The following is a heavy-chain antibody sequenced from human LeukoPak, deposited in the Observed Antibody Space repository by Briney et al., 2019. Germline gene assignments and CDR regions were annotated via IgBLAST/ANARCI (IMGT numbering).Heavy chain of an antibody. CDR1: GFTFSSYG. V-gene: IGHV3-33*01. CDR3: AREGITMILSLDAFDI. J-gene: IGHJ3*02. CDR2: IWYDGSNK. D-gene: IGHD3-22*01. Sequence: GGSLRLSCAASGFTFSSYGMHWVRQAPGKGLEWVAVIWYDGSNKYYADSVKGRFTISRDNSKNTLYLQMNSLRAEDTAVYYCAREGITMILSLDAFDIWGQGTMVTVSS.